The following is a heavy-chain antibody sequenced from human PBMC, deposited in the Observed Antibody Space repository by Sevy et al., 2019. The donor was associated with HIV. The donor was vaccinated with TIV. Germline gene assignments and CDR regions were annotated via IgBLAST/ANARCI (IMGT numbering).Heavy chain of an antibody. V-gene: IGHV4-59*01. D-gene: IGHD5-12*01. CDR2: IYYTGST. J-gene: IGHJ5*02. CDR1: GGSISAYY. Sequence: SETRSLTCTVSGGSISAYYWSWIRQPPGKALEYIGFIYYTGSTYYNPSLKNRVTISVDTSKNQFSLNLSSVTAADTAVYYCTRSPPVRSGDDSLNWFDPWGQGTVVTVSS. CDR3: TRSPPVRSGDDSLNWFDP.